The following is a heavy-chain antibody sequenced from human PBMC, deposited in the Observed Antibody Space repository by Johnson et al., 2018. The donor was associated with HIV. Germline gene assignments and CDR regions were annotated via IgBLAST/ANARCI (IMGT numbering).Heavy chain of an antibody. J-gene: IGHJ3*02. V-gene: IGHV3-11*04. CDR1: GFKFSDYH. CDR3: ARVLGDYAYHI. CDR2: ISSGGRTI. Sequence: QVQLVESGGGLVQPDGSLKLSCAASGFKFSDYHMSWIRQAPGKGLEWVSYISSGGRTIYYADSVKGRFTISRDNAKNSLYLQMNSLRVEDTAVYYCARVLGDYAYHIWGQGTMVTVSS. D-gene: IGHD4-17*01.